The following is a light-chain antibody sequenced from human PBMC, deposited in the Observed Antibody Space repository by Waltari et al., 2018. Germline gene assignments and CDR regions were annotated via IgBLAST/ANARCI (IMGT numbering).Light chain of an antibody. J-gene: IGKJ3*01. CDR2: LAS. CDR3: QQGYQSPFS. V-gene: IGKV1-39*01. Sequence: DIQLTQSPSFLSASVGDRITLTCRTSENVYKYLSWYQQRPGKAPSLVVSLASDSQSGVRSGFSAGGSGTEFTLTIESLRPEDIATYYCQQGYQSPFSFGAGTKVD. CDR1: ENVYKY.